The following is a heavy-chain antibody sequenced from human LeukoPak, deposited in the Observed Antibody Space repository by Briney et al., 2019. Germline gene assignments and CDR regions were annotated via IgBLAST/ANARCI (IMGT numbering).Heavy chain of an antibody. V-gene: IGHV4-61*01. CDR2: IYYSGST. CDR3: ARGTRERRGTRVPSPYGMDV. J-gene: IGHJ6*02. Sequence: PSETLSLTCTVSGGSVSSGSYYWSWIRQPPGKGLEWNGYIYYSGSTNYNPSLKSRVTISVDTSKNQFSLKLSSMTAAGTAVYYCARGTRERRGTRVPSPYGMDVWGQGTTVTVSS. D-gene: IGHD1-1*01. CDR1: GGSVSSGSYY.